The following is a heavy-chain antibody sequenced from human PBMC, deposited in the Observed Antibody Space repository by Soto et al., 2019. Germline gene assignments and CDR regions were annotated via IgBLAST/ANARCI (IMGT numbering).Heavy chain of an antibody. V-gene: IGHV6-1*01. CDR2: TYYRSKWYN. CDR3: LREVYDSRGYDYAFDL. Sequence: PSQTLSLTCAISGESVSSNSAAWNWIRQSPSRGLEWLGRTYYRSKWYNEYAVSVKSRITINPDTSKNEFSLQLNSVTPEDTAVYYCLREVYDSRGYDYAFDLWGEGTMVTFS. J-gene: IGHJ3*01. D-gene: IGHD3-22*01. CDR1: GESVSSNSAA.